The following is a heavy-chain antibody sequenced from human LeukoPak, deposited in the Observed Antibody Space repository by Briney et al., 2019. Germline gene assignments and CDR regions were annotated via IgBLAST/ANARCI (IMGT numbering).Heavy chain of an antibody. Sequence: SETLSLTCAVYGGSFSGYYWSWIRQPPGKGLEWIGYIYYSGSTNYNPSLKRRVTISVDTSKNQFSLKLSSVTAADTAVYYCARRSSYSILNPDAFDIWGQGTMVTVSS. CDR1: GGSFSGYY. J-gene: IGHJ3*02. CDR2: IYYSGST. V-gene: IGHV4-59*08. CDR3: ARRSSYSILNPDAFDI. D-gene: IGHD6-13*01.